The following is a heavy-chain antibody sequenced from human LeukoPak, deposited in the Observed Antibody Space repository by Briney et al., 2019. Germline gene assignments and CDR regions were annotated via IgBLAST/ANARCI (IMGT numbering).Heavy chain of an antibody. Sequence: GGSLRLSCAASGFTFNNAWMTWVRQAPGKGLEWVGRFKSKTDGGTTDYTTPVKGRFTISRDDSKNRLYLQMNSLKTEDTAVYYCTTGFCSDGTCHWGDAFAIWGQGTLVSVSS. CDR3: TTGFCSDGTCHWGDAFAI. J-gene: IGHJ3*02. D-gene: IGHD2-15*01. CDR2: FKSKTDGGTT. CDR1: GFTFNNAW. V-gene: IGHV3-15*01.